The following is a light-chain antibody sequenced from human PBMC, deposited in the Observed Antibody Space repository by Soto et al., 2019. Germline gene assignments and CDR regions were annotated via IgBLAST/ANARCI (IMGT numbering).Light chain of an antibody. CDR1: RSDVGSDNL. Sequence: QSALTQPASVSGSPGQSITISCTGTRSDVGSDNLVSWYQQHPGKAPKLMIYEGTRRPSGGSNRFSGSKSGNTASLTISGLQAEDEADYYCSSYAPSTTLKIFGGGTKVTVL. J-gene: IGLJ2*01. V-gene: IGLV2-23*01. CDR2: EGT. CDR3: SSYAPSTTLKI.